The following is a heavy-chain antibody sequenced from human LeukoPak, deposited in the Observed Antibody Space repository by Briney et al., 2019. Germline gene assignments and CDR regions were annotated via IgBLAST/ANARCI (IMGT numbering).Heavy chain of an antibody. Sequence: GGSLRLSCAASGFTFSSYWMSWVRQAPGKGLEWVSAMSSSDDGRYYAASVRGRFTISRDTSRGTLYLQMNSLRAEDAAVYYCAKAPVTSCRGAFCYPFDYWGQGTLVTVSS. CDR2: MSSSDDGR. J-gene: IGHJ4*02. CDR3: AKAPVTSCRGAFCYPFDY. D-gene: IGHD2-15*01. CDR1: GFTFSSYW. V-gene: IGHV3-23*01.